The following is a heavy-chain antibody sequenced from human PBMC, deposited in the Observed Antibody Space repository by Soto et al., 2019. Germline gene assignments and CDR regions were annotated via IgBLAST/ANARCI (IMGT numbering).Heavy chain of an antibody. J-gene: IGHJ4*02. CDR1: GFTFNNYE. CDR2: IDRSGNYI. V-gene: IGHV3-48*03. Sequence: GGSLRLSCAASGFTFNNYEMNWVRQAPGKGLEWVSYIDRSGNYIFYANSVKGRFTISRDGATNSLYLQMNSLRVEDTATYYCGRTLSGYDSGSAYWGQGTLVTVSS. D-gene: IGHD5-12*01. CDR3: GRTLSGYDSGSAY.